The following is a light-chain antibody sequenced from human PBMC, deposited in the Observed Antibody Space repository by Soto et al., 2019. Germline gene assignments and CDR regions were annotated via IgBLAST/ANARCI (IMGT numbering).Light chain of an antibody. CDR2: GAS. J-gene: IGKJ2*02. Sequence: EIVMTQSPATLSVSPGERATLSCRASQSVRSNLAWYQQKPGQTPRLLIYGASTRATGIPGRFSGSGSGTEFTLTISNVQSEDFAVYYCQQYNNWPPWTFGQGIKVENK. V-gene: IGKV3-15*01. CDR1: QSVRSN. CDR3: QQYNNWPPWT.